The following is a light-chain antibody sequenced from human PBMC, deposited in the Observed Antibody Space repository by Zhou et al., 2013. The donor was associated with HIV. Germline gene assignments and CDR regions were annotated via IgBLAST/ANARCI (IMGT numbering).Light chain of an antibody. CDR1: QSISGW. Sequence: DIQMTQSPSTLSAAVGDTVTIACRASQSISGWLAWHQQKPGKAPKVFIYKASTLASGVPSRFSGSGSGTEFTLTISSLQPDDFATYYCQQYNSYSWTFGQGTKVEFK. CDR3: QQYNSYSWT. V-gene: IGKV1-5*03. CDR2: KAS. J-gene: IGKJ1*01.